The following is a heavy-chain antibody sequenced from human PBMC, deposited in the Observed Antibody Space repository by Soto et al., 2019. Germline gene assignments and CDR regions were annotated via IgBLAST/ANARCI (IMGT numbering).Heavy chain of an antibody. D-gene: IGHD3-22*01. Sequence: SVKVSCKASGGTFSSYAISWVRQAPGQGLEWMGGIIPIFGTANYAQKFQGRVTITADESTSTAYMELSSLRSEDTAVYYCARRLRYYYDSSSFDPWGQGTLVTVSS. CDR3: ARRLRYYYDSSSFDP. CDR2: IIPIFGTA. J-gene: IGHJ5*02. CDR1: GGTFSSYA. V-gene: IGHV1-69*13.